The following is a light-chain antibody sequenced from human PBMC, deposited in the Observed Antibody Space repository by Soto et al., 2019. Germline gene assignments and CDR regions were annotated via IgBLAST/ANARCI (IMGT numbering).Light chain of an antibody. CDR2: DVS. J-gene: IGLJ1*01. V-gene: IGLV2-14*01. CDR1: SSDVGGYNY. CDR3: SSYTSSSXRV. Sequence: QTVLTQPASVSGSPGQSITISCTGTSSDVGGYNYVSWYQQHPGKASKLMIYDVSNRPSGVSNRFSGSKSGNTASLTISGLQAEDEADYYCSSYTSSSXRVFGTGTKVTVL.